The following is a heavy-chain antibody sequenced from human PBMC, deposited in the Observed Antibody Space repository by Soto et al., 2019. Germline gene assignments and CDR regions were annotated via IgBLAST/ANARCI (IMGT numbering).Heavy chain of an antibody. D-gene: IGHD1-20*01. CDR3: VRDGDNCNYFDY. CDR1: GFTFSDYY. J-gene: IGHJ4*02. CDR2: ISGRGRDI. V-gene: IGHV3-11*01. Sequence: QVQVVESGGGLVKPGGSLRLSCAASGFTFSDYYMSWVRQAPGEWLEWVSYISGRGRDIKYADSVKGRFTISRDNAKNSLYLQMNSLRAEDTAVYYCVRDGDNCNYFDYWGQGDLFTFSS.